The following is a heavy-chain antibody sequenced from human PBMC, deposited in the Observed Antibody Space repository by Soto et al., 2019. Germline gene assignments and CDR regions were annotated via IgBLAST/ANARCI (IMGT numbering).Heavy chain of an antibody. D-gene: IGHD6-19*01. CDR3: ARDYGSGWYKGY. Sequence: SETLSLTCTVSGDSITSSSHYWGWIRQPPGKGLECIANIYYDGNTYYNPSLKSRVAISLDTSKNQFSLRLNSVTAADTAVYYCARDYGSGWYKGYWGQGTLVTVSS. CDR1: GDSITSSSHY. J-gene: IGHJ4*02. CDR2: IYYDGNT. V-gene: IGHV4-39*02.